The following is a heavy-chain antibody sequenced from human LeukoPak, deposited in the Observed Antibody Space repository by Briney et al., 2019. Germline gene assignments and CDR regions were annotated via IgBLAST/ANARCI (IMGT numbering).Heavy chain of an antibody. Sequence: GGSLRLSCAASGFTFTTYPMTWVRQAPGKGLEWVSSISGSGGSTYYADSVKGRFTISRDNSKNTLYLLMNSLRAEDTAIYYCANRGKYYFDYWGQGTLVTVSS. CDR2: ISGSGGST. CDR3: ANRGKYYFDY. J-gene: IGHJ4*02. CDR1: GFTFTTYP. D-gene: IGHD3-10*01. V-gene: IGHV3-23*01.